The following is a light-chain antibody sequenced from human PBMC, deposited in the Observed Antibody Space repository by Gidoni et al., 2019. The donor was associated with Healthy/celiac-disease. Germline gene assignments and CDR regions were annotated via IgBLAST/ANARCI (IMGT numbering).Light chain of an antibody. V-gene: IGKV4-1*01. J-gene: IGKJ1*01. Sequence: DIVMTQSPDSLAVSLGERATINCKSSRTVLYSSNNRNYLAWYQQQPGQPPKLLISWASTRESGVPDRFSGSGSGTDFTLTISSLQAEDVAVYYCQQYYSSPPTFGQXTKVEIK. CDR2: WAS. CDR3: QQYYSSPPT. CDR1: RTVLYSSNNRNY.